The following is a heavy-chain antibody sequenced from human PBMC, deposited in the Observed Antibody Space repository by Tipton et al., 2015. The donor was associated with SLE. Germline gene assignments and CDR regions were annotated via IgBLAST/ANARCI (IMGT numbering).Heavy chain of an antibody. Sequence: TLSLTCTVSGGSISSSSYYWGWIRQPPGKGLEWIGSIYYSGSTYYNPSLKSRVTISVDTSKNQFSLKLSSVTAADTAVYYCARAKGSWDAVDIWGQGTMVTVSS. CDR1: GGSISSSSYY. J-gene: IGHJ3*02. CDR2: IYYSGST. V-gene: IGHV4-39*07. D-gene: IGHD2-15*01. CDR3: ARAKGSWDAVDI.